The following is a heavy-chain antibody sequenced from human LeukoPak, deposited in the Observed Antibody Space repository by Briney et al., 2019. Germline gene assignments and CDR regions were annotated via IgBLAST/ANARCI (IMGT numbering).Heavy chain of an antibody. D-gene: IGHD3-10*01. V-gene: IGHV4-61*02. CDR3: ARGTTVVRGVILDY. Sequence: PSETLSLTCTVSGGSISSGSYYWSWIRQPAGKGLEWIGRIYTSGSTNYNPSLKSRVTISVDTSKNQFSLKLSSVTAADTAVYYCARGTTVVRGVILDYWGQGTLVTVSS. J-gene: IGHJ4*02. CDR2: IYTSGST. CDR1: GGSISSGSYY.